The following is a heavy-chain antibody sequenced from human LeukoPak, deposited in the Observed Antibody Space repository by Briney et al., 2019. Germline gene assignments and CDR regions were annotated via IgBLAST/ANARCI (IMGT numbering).Heavy chain of an antibody. CDR1: GYSFTSYW. D-gene: IGHD2-2*01. CDR3: ARHPDIVVVPADDWFDP. CDR2: IDPSDSYT. Sequence: GESLKISCKGSGYSFTSYWISWVRQMPGKGLEWMGRIDPSDSYTNYSPSFQGHVTISADKSISTAYLQRSSLKASDTAMYYCARHPDIVVVPADDWFDPWGQGTLVTVSS. J-gene: IGHJ5*02. V-gene: IGHV5-10-1*01.